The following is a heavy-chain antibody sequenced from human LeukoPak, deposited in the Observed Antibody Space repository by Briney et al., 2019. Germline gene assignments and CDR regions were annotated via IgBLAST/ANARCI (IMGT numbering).Heavy chain of an antibody. D-gene: IGHD1-26*01. Sequence: GESLRLSCAASGFTFNSYSMNWVRQAPGKGLEWVSCISSDSSNIDYADSVKGRFTISRDNAKNSLFLLMNSLRAEDTAVYYCARDLGGSYRFDYWGQGTLVTVSS. J-gene: IGHJ4*02. CDR1: GFTFNSYS. V-gene: IGHV3-21*06. CDR2: ISSDSSNI. CDR3: ARDLGGSYRFDY.